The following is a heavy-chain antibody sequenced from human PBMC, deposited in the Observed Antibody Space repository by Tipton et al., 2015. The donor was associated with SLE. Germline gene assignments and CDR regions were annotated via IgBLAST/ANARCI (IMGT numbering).Heavy chain of an antibody. J-gene: IGHJ4*02. V-gene: IGHV3-48*03. CDR1: GFTFSSYE. CDR3: AIEYSSGWRVVDY. Sequence: AVSGFTFSSYEMNWVRQAPGKGLEWVSYISSSGSTIYYADSVKGRFTISRDNAKNSLYLQMNSLRAEDTAVYYCAIEYSSGWRVVDYWGQGTLVTVSS. CDR2: ISSSGSTI. D-gene: IGHD6-19*01.